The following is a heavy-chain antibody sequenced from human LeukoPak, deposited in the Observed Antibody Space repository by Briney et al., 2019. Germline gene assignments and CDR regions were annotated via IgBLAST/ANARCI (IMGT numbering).Heavy chain of an antibody. CDR2: INPNSGNT. J-gene: IGHJ5*02. V-gene: IGHV1-8*02. CDR1: GYTFTGYY. CDR3: ARAGQQPNRWFDP. Sequence: ASVKVSCKASGYTFTGYYMHWVRQAPGQGLEWMGWINPNSGNTGYAQKFQGRVTMTRNTSISTAYMELNSLRSEDTAVYYCARAGQQPNRWFDPWGQGSLVTVSS. D-gene: IGHD6-13*01.